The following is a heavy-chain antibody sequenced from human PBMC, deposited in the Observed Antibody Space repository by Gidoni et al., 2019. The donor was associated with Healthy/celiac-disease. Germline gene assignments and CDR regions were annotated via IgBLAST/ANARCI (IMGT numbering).Heavy chain of an antibody. J-gene: IGHJ4*02. Sequence: AASGFTFSNAWMSWVRQAPGNGLEWVGRIKSKTDGGTTDYAAPVKGSFTLSRDDSKNTLSLQLHRLQTEDTAVYSCTTATPFRFLEWFPASSRGGRGGQGTLVTVSS. CDR2: IKSKTDGGTT. D-gene: IGHD3-3*01. V-gene: IGHV3-15*01. CDR3: TTATPFRFLEWFPASSRGGR. CDR1: GFTFSNAW.